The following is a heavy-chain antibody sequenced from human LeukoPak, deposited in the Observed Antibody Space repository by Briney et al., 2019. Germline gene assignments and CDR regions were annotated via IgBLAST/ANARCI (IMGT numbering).Heavy chain of an antibody. CDR1: GYTFTGYY. CDR3: ARAGSSSWYVF. J-gene: IGHJ5*01. CDR2: INPNTDGT. V-gene: IGHV1-2*02. D-gene: IGHD3-10*01. Sequence: PRASVTVSCKTSGYTFTGYYIHWVRQAPGQGLEWIGWINPNTDGTAYSQKFQGRVTMTRDTSLSSAYIELSRLTSDDTAVYFCARAGSSSWYVFWGQGTLVTVSS.